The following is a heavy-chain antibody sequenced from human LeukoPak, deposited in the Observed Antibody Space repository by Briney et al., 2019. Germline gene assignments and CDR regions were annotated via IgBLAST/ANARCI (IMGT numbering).Heavy chain of an antibody. CDR1: GFTFSSYG. D-gene: IGHD3-22*01. CDR3: ANPDVYYDSRGYDAFDI. Sequence: GGSLRLSCAASGFTFSSYGMHWVRQAPGKGLEWVAVISYDGSNKYYADSVKGRFTISRDNSKNTLYLQMNSLRAEDTAAYYCANPDVYYDSRGYDAFDIWGQGTMVTVSS. V-gene: IGHV3-30*18. CDR2: ISYDGSNK. J-gene: IGHJ3*02.